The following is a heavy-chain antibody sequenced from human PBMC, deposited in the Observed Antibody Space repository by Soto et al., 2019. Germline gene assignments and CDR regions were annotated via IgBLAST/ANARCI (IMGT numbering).Heavy chain of an antibody. CDR1: GGSLSGDY. V-gene: IGHV4-34*02. CDR3: AKGGDWLDY. Sequence: QVQLQQRGAGLLKPSETLSLTCAVYGGSLSGDYWSWIRQPPGKGPEWIGEINHRGITNYNPSLKSRVTISVDTSKNDFSLKLSSVTAADTAVYYCAKGGDWLDYWGQGTLVTVSS. J-gene: IGHJ4*02. CDR2: INHRGIT. D-gene: IGHD3-9*01.